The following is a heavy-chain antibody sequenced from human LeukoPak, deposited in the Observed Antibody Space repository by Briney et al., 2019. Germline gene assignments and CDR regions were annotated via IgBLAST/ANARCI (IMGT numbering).Heavy chain of an antibody. V-gene: IGHV1-2*06. Sequence: ASVKVSCKASGYTFTGYYMHWVRQAPGQGLEWMGRINPNSGGTNYAQKFQGRVTMTRDTSISTAYMELSSLRSEDTAVYYCASPHGASYYYFDYWGQGTLVTVSS. CDR2: INPNSGGT. CDR3: ASPHGASYYYFDY. J-gene: IGHJ4*02. D-gene: IGHD4/OR15-4a*01. CDR1: GYTFTGYY.